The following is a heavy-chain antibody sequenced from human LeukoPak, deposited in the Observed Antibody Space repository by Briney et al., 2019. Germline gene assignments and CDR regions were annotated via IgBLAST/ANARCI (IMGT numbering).Heavy chain of an antibody. J-gene: IGHJ3*02. D-gene: IGHD2-21*02. CDR2: IYPGDSDT. CDR1: GYSFTSYW. CDR3: ARHRIGAYCGGDCSLDAFDI. V-gene: IGHV5-51*01. Sequence: RGASLQISCKGSGYSFTSYWIGWVRQLPGKGLEWMGIIYPGDSDTRYSPSFQGQVTISADKSISTAYLQWSSLKASDTAMYYCARHRIGAYCGGDCSLDAFDIWGQGTMVTVSS.